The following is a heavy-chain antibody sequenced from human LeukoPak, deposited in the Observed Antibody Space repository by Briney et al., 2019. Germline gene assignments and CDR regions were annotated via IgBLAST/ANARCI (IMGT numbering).Heavy chain of an antibody. Sequence: SETLSLTCAVYGGXFSXYYWSWIRQPPGKGLEWIXXXNHSGSTNYNPSLKSRVTISVDTSKNQFSLKLSSVTAADTAVYYCARGHQYYDFWSGYSYTFDYWGQGTLVTVSS. CDR2: XNHSGST. D-gene: IGHD3-3*01. CDR3: ARGHQYYDFWSGYSYTFDY. CDR1: GGXFSXYY. V-gene: IGHV4-34*01. J-gene: IGHJ4*02.